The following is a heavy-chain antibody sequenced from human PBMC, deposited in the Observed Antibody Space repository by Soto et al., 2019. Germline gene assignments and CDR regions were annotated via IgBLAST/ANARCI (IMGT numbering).Heavy chain of an antibody. V-gene: IGHV4-34*01. J-gene: IGHJ4*02. CDR2: INHSGST. CDR1: GGSISWYD. CDR3: ARGRYNWNY. D-gene: IGHD1-20*01. Sequence: SETRSLTWPVYGGSISWYDCSWIRQPPGKGLEWIGEINHSGSTNYNPSLKSRVTISVDTSKNQFSLKLSSVTAADTAVYYCARGRYNWNYWGQGTLVTVSS.